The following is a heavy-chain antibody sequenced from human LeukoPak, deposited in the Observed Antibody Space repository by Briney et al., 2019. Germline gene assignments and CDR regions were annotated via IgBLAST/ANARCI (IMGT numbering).Heavy chain of an antibody. CDR1: GYIFTSYF. CDR2: INPSGGST. D-gene: IGHD3-10*01. J-gene: IGHJ4*02. Sequence: GASVKLSCKASGYIFTSYFMHWVRQAPGQGLEWMGLINPSGGSTRYAQKFQGRVTMTRDMSTSTIYMELRSLRSDDTAVYYCARDLYSRRMDYYGSGSYFAYWGQGTLVTVSS. CDR3: ARDLYSRRMDYYGSGSYFAY. V-gene: IGHV1-46*01.